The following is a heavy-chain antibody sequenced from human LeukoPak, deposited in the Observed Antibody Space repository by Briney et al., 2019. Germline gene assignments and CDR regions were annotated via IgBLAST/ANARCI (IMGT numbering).Heavy chain of an antibody. CDR3: ARADVVVMGFDY. J-gene: IGHJ4*02. D-gene: IGHD3-22*01. V-gene: IGHV3-48*03. Sequence: AGGSLRLSCAASGFTFSSYEMNWVRQAPGKGLEWVSYISSSGSTIYYADSVKGRFTISRDNAKNSLYLQMNSLRAEDTAVYYCARADVVVMGFDYWGQGTLVTVSS. CDR1: GFTFSSYE. CDR2: ISSSGSTI.